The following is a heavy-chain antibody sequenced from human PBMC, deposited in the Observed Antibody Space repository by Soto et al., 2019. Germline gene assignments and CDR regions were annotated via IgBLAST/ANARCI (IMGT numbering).Heavy chain of an antibody. J-gene: IGHJ3*02. D-gene: IGHD1-1*01. CDR3: ASVGMWRAGPLAI. CDR1: GFTFSSYW. CDR2: INSGGSST. Sequence: GGSLRLSCAASGFTFSSYWMYWVRQAPGKGLVWVSDINSGGSSTTYADSVKGRFTISRDNAKNTLYLQMNSLRAEDMAVYYCASVGMWRAGPLAIWGQGTMVTVSS. V-gene: IGHV3-74*01.